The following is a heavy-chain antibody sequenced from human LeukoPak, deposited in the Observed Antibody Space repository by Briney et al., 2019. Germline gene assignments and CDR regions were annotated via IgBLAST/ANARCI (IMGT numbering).Heavy chain of an antibody. CDR3: AREARGSGRDFDY. CDR2: IGTRSNPI. J-gene: IGHJ4*02. CDR1: GFSSSDFY. Sequence: GGSLRLSCAASGFSSSDFYMSWIRQAPGMGLEWISYIGTRSNPIYYADSVKGRFTISRDDAKNSLYLQMNSLRDEDTAVYFCAREARGSGRDFDYWGQGILVTVSS. D-gene: IGHD1-26*01. V-gene: IGHV3-11*01.